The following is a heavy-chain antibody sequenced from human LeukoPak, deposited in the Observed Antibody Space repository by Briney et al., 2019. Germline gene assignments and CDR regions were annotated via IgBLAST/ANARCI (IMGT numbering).Heavy chain of an antibody. CDR1: GFTFSSYG. J-gene: IGHJ3*02. V-gene: IGHV3-30*02. CDR3: ARDTFIRPGAFDI. Sequence: GGSLRLSCAASGFTFSSYGMHCVRQAPGKGLEWVAFIRYDGSNKYYADSVKGRFTISRDNAKNSLYLQMNSLRAEDTAVYYCARDTFIRPGAFDIWGQGTMVTVSS. CDR2: IRYDGSNK. D-gene: IGHD2/OR15-2a*01.